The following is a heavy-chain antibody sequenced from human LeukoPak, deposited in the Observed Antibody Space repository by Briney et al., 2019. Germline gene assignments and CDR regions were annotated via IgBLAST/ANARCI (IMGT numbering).Heavy chain of an antibody. J-gene: IGHJ4*02. CDR1: GYSFTSYW. Sequence: GESLKISCKGSGYSFTSYWIGWVRQMPGKGLEWMGIIYPGDSDTRYSPSFQGQVTISADKSISTAYLQWSSLKASDTAMYYCVRSPSLAAAGGGSFDYWGQGTLVTVSS. CDR2: IYPGDSDT. D-gene: IGHD6-13*01. V-gene: IGHV5-51*01. CDR3: VRSPSLAAAGGGSFDY.